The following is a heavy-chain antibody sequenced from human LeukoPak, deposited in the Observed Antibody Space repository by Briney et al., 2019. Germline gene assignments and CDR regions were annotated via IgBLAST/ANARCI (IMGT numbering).Heavy chain of an antibody. Sequence: VISYDGSNKYYADSVKGRFTISRDNSKNTLYLQMNSLRAEDTAVYYCARSIVVVTPTDYWGQGTLVTVSS. CDR2: ISYDGSNK. D-gene: IGHD2-21*02. V-gene: IGHV3-30*01. CDR3: ARSIVVVTPTDY. J-gene: IGHJ4*02.